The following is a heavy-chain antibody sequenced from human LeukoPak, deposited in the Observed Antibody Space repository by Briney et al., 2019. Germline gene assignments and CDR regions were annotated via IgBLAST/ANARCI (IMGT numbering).Heavy chain of an antibody. V-gene: IGHV1-3*01. J-gene: IGHJ4*02. CDR2: INAGNGNT. D-gene: IGHD3-22*01. CDR3: ARAPPLGYYDSSGYLHFDY. CDR1: GYTFTSYA. Sequence: ASVKVSCKASGYTFTSYAMHWVRQAPGQRLEWMGWINAGNGNTKYSQKFQGRVTITRDTSASTAYMELSSLRSEDTAVYYCARAPPLGYYDSSGYLHFDYWGQGTLVTVSS.